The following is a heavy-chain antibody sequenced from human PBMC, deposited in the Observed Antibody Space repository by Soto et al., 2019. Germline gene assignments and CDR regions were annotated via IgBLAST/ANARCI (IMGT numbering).Heavy chain of an antibody. J-gene: IGHJ4*02. Sequence: QVQLVESGGGVVQPGGSLRLSCSASGFTFNNYGMHWVRQAPGKGLEWVAVISFDGNTKYYADSVKGRFTISRDNSRKTLYLRMNSLSAEDMAVYYCAGVKEMRRLLLPYFDYWGQGTLVSVSS. CDR1: GFTFNNYG. D-gene: IGHD3-22*01. CDR3: AGVKEMRRLLLPYFDY. V-gene: IGHV3-30*03. CDR2: ISFDGNTK.